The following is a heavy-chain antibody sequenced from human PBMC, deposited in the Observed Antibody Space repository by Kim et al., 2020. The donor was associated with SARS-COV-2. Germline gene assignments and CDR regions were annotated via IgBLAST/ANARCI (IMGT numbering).Heavy chain of an antibody. V-gene: IGHV3-66*01. CDR1: GFTVSSNY. CDR2: IYSGDKT. J-gene: IGHJ4*02. Sequence: GGSLRLFCAASGFTVSSNYMSWLRQAPGKGLEWLSVIYSGDKTYYVESVKGRLTISRDNSKNTLYLQMSSLRVEDTAVYYCATNLAAAGVVWGQGPLVTV. CDR3: ATNLAAAGVV. D-gene: IGHD6-13*01.